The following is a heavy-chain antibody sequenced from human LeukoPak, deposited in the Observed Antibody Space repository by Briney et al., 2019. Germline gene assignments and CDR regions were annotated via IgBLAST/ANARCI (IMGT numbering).Heavy chain of an antibody. Sequence: ASETLSLTCSVSDHSITGDFYWGWIRQPPGKGLEWIATIYHSGRTYYNLSLKSRVTISLDTSKNQFSLKLTSVTAADTALYYCARVPHSVTLGAIFLHYFDYWGLGTLVTVSS. D-gene: IGHD3-3*02. CDR3: ARVPHSVTLGAIFLHYFDY. V-gene: IGHV4-38-2*02. CDR1: DHSITGDFY. J-gene: IGHJ4*02. CDR2: IYHSGRT.